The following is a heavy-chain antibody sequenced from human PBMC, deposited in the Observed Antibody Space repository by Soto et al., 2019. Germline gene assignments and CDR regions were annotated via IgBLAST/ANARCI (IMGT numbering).Heavy chain of an antibody. J-gene: IGHJ5*02. CDR1: GYTFASYA. V-gene: IGHV1-3*04. CDR2: INTGKGIT. CDR3: AREGALGGPNWFDP. D-gene: IGHD3-16*01. Sequence: ASVKVSCKASGYTFASYALHWLRQAPGQRLEWMGWINTGKGITQYSQTFQDRITITRDPSATTAYMELGRLTSEDTAVYYCAREGALGGPNWFDPWGPGTLVTVAS.